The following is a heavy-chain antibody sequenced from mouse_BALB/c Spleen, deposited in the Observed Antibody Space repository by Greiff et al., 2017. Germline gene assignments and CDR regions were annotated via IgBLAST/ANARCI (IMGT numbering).Heavy chain of an antibody. CDR3: ARGQGSSSSWFAY. CDR1: GFTFSSYA. CDR2: ISSGGST. V-gene: IGHV5-6-5*01. Sequence: DVMLVESGGGLVKPGGSLKLSCAASGFTFSSYAMSWVRQTPEKRLEWVASISSGGSTYYPDSVKGRFTISRDNARNILYLQMSSLRSEDTAMYYCARGQGSSSSWFAYWGQGTLVTVSA. J-gene: IGHJ3*01. D-gene: IGHD1-1*01.